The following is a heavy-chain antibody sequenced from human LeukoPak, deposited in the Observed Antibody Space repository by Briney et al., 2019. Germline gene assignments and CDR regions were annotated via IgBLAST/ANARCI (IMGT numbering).Heavy chain of an antibody. CDR1: GYTFTTYY. D-gene: IGHD6-13*01. CDR3: ARGSWFDAFDI. CDR2: VNPGAGST. J-gene: IGHJ3*02. V-gene: IGHV1-46*01. Sequence: ASVKVSCKASGYTFTTYYIHWVRQAPGQGLEWMGIVNPGAGSTSYAQKFQGRVTMTTDTSTSTAYMELRSLRSDDTAVYYCARGSWFDAFDIWGQGTMVTVSS.